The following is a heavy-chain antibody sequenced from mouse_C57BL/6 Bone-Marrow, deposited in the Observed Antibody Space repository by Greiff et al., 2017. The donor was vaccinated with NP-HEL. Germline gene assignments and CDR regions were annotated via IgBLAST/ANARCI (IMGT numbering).Heavy chain of an antibody. CDR2: INYDGSST. D-gene: IGHD1-1*01. Sequence: EVQGVESEGGLVQPGCSMKLSCTASGFTFSDYYMAWVRQVPEKGLEWVANINYDGSSTYYLDSLKSRFIISRVNAKNILYLQMSSLKSEDTATYYCARDRRDYGSSGYYAMDYWGQGTSVTVSS. CDR3: ARDRRDYGSSGYYAMDY. J-gene: IGHJ4*01. V-gene: IGHV5-16*01. CDR1: GFTFSDYY.